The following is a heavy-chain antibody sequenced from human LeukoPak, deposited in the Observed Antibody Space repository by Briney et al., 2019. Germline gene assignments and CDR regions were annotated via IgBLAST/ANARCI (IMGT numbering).Heavy chain of an antibody. V-gene: IGHV3-23*01. CDR2: ISNNGGYT. CDR3: AKGSYYDSSGSFYFDY. J-gene: IGHJ4*02. Sequence: PGGSLRLSCAASGFTFSSYSMNWVRQAPGKGLEWVSAISNNGGYTYYADSVKGRFTISRDNSKNTLYVQVNSLGTEDTAAYYCAKGSYYDSSGSFYFDYWGQGTLVTVSS. D-gene: IGHD3-22*01. CDR1: GFTFSSYS.